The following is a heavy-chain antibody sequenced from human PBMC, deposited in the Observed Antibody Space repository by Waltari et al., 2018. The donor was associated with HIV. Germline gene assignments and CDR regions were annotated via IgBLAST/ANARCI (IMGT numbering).Heavy chain of an antibody. CDR2: IIPIFGTA. CDR3: ARGRVNGVDFGEGFDY. CDR1: GGTFSSYA. D-gene: IGHD2-8*01. V-gene: IGHV1-69*06. Sequence: QVQLVQSGAEVKKPGSSVKVSCKASGGTFSSYAIRWLRPAPGQGLEWMGWIIPIFGTANYAQKFQGRVTITADKSTSTAYMELSSLRSEDTAVYYCARGRVNGVDFGEGFDYWGQGTLVTVSS. J-gene: IGHJ4*02.